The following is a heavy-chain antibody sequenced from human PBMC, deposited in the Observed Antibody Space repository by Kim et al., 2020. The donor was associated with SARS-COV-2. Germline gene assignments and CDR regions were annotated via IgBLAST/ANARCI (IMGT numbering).Heavy chain of an antibody. V-gene: IGHV3-7*01. J-gene: IGHJ4*02. CDR3: ARGYDYVWGSYRFYYFDY. CDR1: GFTFSSYW. CDR2: IKQDGSEK. Sequence: GGSLRLSCAASGFTFSSYWMSWVRRAPGKGLEWVANIKQDGSEKYYVDSVKGRFTISRDNAKNSLYLQMNSLRAEDTAVYYCARGYDYVWGSYRFYYFDYWGQGTLVTVSS. D-gene: IGHD3-16*02.